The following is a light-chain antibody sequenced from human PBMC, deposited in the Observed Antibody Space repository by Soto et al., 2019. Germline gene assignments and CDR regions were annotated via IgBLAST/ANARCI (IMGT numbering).Light chain of an antibody. CDR3: AAWGDSRKGLV. CDR2: NNN. Sequence: QSVLTQPPSASGTTGQRVTISCSGSSSNIGSNTVNWYQQLPGTAPKLLIYNNNQRPSGVPDRFSGSKSGTSASLAISGLQSEGEADYYCAAWGDSRKGLVFGTGTKLTVL. J-gene: IGLJ1*01. CDR1: SSNIGSNT. V-gene: IGLV1-44*01.